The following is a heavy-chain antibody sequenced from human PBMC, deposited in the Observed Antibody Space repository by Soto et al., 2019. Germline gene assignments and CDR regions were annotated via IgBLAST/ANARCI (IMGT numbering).Heavy chain of an antibody. Sequence: ASVKISCKASGGTFSSYAISWVRQAPGQGLEWMGGIIPIFGTANYAQKFQGRVTITADESTSTAYMELSSLRSEDTAVYYCARDVVVVTATHAFDIWGEGTMVTVSS. CDR1: GGTFSSYA. D-gene: IGHD2-21*02. J-gene: IGHJ3*02. CDR3: ARDVVVVTATHAFDI. V-gene: IGHV1-69*13. CDR2: IIPIFGTA.